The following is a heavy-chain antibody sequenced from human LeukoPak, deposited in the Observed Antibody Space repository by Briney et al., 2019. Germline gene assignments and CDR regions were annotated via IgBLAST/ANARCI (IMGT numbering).Heavy chain of an antibody. CDR3: ARGPTYYYDISEGYFDY. J-gene: IGHJ4*02. Sequence: GGSLRLSCAVSGFTVSDNYMTWVRQAPGKGLEWVSIIYSGGRTDYADSVKGRVTISRDNSKNTLYLQMNSLRAEDTAVYYCARGPTYYYDISEGYFDYWGQGTLVAVSS. D-gene: IGHD3-22*01. V-gene: IGHV3-66*01. CDR2: IYSGGRT. CDR1: GFTVSDNY.